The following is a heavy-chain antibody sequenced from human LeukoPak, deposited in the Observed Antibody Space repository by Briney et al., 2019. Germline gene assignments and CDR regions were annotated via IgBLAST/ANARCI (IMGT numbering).Heavy chain of an antibody. CDR2: IKQDGSEK. D-gene: IGHD4-23*01. CDR1: EFTFSTYW. Sequence: PGGSLRLSCVASEFTFSTYWMSWVRQAPGRGLEWVADIKQDGSEKYYVDSVKGRFTISRDNAKNSLYLQMNSLRAEDTAVYYCARGQDTVITSRDAFDIWGQGTMVTVSS. V-gene: IGHV3-7*01. J-gene: IGHJ3*02. CDR3: ARGQDTVITSRDAFDI.